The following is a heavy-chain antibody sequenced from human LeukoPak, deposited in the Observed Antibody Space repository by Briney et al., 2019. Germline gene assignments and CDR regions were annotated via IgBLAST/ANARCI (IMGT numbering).Heavy chain of an antibody. Sequence: PGGSLRLSRAASGFIFSSYAMSWVRQAPGRGLEWVSAISYNGGITYYTDSVKGRFSISRDNSKNTLYLQMNSLTAEDTAVYYCAKDSTTVTTGRGNFDYWGQGTLVTVSP. D-gene: IGHD4-17*01. CDR2: ISYNGGIT. CDR1: GFIFSSYA. V-gene: IGHV3-23*01. CDR3: AKDSTTVTTGRGNFDY. J-gene: IGHJ4*02.